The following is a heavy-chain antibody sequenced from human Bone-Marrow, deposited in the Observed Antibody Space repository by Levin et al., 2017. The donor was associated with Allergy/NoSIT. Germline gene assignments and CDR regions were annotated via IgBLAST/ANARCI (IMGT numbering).Heavy chain of an antibody. CDR1: GGSISSYY. D-gene: IGHD4-23*01. J-gene: IGHJ4*02. V-gene: IGHV4-59*01. CDR3: ARDLGSDYGGGV. Sequence: SETLSLTCTVSGGSISSYYWSWIRQPPGKGLEWIGYIYYSGSTNYNPSLKSRVTISVDTSKNQFSLKLSSVTAADTAVYYCARDLGSDYGGGVWGQGTLVTVSS. CDR2: IYYSGST.